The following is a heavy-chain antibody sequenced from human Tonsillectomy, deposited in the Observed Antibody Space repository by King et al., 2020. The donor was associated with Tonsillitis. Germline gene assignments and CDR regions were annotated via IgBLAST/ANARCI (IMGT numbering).Heavy chain of an antibody. V-gene: IGHV1-69*01. J-gene: IGHJ4*02. D-gene: IGHD1-14*01. Sequence: QVQLVQSGAEVKEPGSSLKVSCKASGGTFRSYVLTWVRQAPGQGLEWMGGIIPVLGTSNYAQKFQGRVTITADESSTTAYMELSTLRSEDTAVYFCARQITYYYDNWGQGTLVTVPS. CDR3: ARQITYYYDN. CDR1: GGTFRSYV. CDR2: IIPVLGTS.